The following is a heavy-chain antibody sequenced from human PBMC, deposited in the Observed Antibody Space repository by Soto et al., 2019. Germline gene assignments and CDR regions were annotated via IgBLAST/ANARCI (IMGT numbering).Heavy chain of an antibody. D-gene: IGHD3-9*01. CDR1: GFTVSNYG. V-gene: IGHV3-23*01. J-gene: IGHJ4*01. CDR3: EKDKYFD. Sequence: EVQLLESGGGLVQPGGSLRLSCAASGFTVSNYGMNWVRQAPGKGLEWVSGIGGSGGSTYYADSVKGRFTISRDNSKNTRYLEMNNLRDEDTAVYYCEKDKYFDWSHGNLVTVSS. CDR2: IGGSGGST.